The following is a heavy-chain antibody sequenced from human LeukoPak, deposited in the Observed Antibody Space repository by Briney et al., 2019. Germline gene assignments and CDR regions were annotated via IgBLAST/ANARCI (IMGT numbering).Heavy chain of an antibody. D-gene: IGHD6-19*01. CDR1: GFTFSSYG. CDR3: AKTIAVAGRVFDY. J-gene: IGHJ4*02. Sequence: GGSLRLSCAASGFTFSSYGMHWVRHAPCKRLEWVAFIRYDGSNKYYAVSVKGRFTISRDNSKNTLYLQMNSLRAEDTAVYYCAKTIAVAGRVFDYWGQGTLVTVSS. CDR2: IRYDGSNK. V-gene: IGHV3-30*02.